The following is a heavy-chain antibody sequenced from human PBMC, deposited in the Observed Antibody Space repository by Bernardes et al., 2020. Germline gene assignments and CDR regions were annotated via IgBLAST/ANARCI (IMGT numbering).Heavy chain of an antibody. Sequence: SETLSLTCAVYGGSFSGYYWSWIRQPPGKGLEWIGEINHSGSTNYNPSLKSRVTISVDTSKNQFSLKLSSVTAADTAVYYCARDAGYCSGGSCYSRYYGRDVWGQGTKVTVSS. CDR1: GGSFSGYY. V-gene: IGHV4-34*01. CDR2: INHSGST. CDR3: ARDAGYCSGGSCYSRYYGRDV. J-gene: IGHJ6*02. D-gene: IGHD2-15*01.